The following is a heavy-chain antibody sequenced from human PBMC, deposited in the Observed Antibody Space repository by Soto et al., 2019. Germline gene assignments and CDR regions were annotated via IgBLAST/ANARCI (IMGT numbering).Heavy chain of an antibody. CDR3: AKGLHLGELSSDY. CDR2: ISGSGGST. J-gene: IGHJ4*02. D-gene: IGHD3-16*02. Sequence: EVQLLESGGGLVQPGGSLRLSCAASGFTFSSYAMSWVRQAPGKGLEWVSAISGSGGSTYYADSVKGRFTISRDNSKNTLYLQINSLRAEDTAVYYCAKGLHLGELSSDYWGQGTLVTVSS. V-gene: IGHV3-23*01. CDR1: GFTFSSYA.